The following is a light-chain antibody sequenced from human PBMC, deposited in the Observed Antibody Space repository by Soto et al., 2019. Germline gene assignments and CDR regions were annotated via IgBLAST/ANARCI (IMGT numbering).Light chain of an antibody. V-gene: IGKV1-39*01. Sequence: DIQMTQSPSSLSAFVGDRVTITCRASQNINKYLHWYQQKPGRGPTLLIYAASSLQSGVPSRFSGSGSGTDFTLTISSLQPEAFATYYCQESYSTPTWTFGQGTKVEVK. CDR2: AAS. CDR1: QNINKY. J-gene: IGKJ1*01. CDR3: QESYSTPTWT.